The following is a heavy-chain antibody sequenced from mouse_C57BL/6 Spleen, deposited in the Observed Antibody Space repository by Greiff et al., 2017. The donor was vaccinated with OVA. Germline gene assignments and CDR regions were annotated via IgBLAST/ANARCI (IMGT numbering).Heavy chain of an antibody. CDR3: ARISNSYAMDY. J-gene: IGHJ4*01. V-gene: IGHV1-54*01. CDR2: INPGSGGT. CDR1: GYAFTNYL. Sequence: VQLQQSGAELVRPGTSVKVSCKASGYAFTNYLIEWVKQRPGQGLEWIGVINPGSGGTNYNEKFKGKATLTADKSSSTAYMQLSSLTSEDSAVYFCARISNSYAMDYWGQGTSVTVSS. D-gene: IGHD2-5*01.